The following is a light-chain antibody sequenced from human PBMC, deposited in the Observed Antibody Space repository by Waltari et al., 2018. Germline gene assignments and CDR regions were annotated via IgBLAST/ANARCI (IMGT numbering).Light chain of an antibody. Sequence: EIVMTQSPATLSVFPGARATLSCRASQSVSGNLAWYQQNPGQAPRLLIYGASTRATGIPARFSGSGSGTEFTLTISSLQSEDFAVYYCQQYNNWPPITFGQGTRLEIK. V-gene: IGKV3-15*01. CDR2: GAS. CDR1: QSVSGN. CDR3: QQYNNWPPIT. J-gene: IGKJ5*01.